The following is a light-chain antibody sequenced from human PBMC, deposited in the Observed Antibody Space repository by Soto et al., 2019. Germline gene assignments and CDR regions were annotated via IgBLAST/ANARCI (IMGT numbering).Light chain of an antibody. CDR2: DAS. Sequence: DIQMTQSPSSLSASVGDTVTITCRASQDIKNYLAWFQQKPGKAPKILISDASILENGVPSRFSGTGSGTEFTLTISNLQPDDFATYFCQQYNSFSLITFGQGTRLEIK. J-gene: IGKJ5*01. CDR3: QQYNSFSLIT. V-gene: IGKV1-16*01. CDR1: QDIKNY.